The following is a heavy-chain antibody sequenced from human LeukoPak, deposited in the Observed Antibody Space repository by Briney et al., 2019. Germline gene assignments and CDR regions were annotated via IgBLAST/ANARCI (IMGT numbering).Heavy chain of an antibody. CDR1: GFSFSSYW. J-gene: IGHJ4*02. CDR2: INSDGSST. V-gene: IGHV3-74*01. D-gene: IGHD5-18*01. Sequence: GGSLRLSCAASGFSFSSYWMHWVRQAPGKGLVWVSRINSDGSSTSYADSVKGRFTISRDNAKNTLYLQMNSLKAEDTAVYYCARDPDGYRQGHHFDYWGQGTLVTVSS. CDR3: ARDPDGYRQGHHFDY.